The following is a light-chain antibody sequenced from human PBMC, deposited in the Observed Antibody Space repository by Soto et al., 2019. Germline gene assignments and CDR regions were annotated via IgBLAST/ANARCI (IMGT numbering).Light chain of an antibody. V-gene: IGKV3-15*01. CDR1: QSVSTK. Sequence: EIVMTQSPATLSVSPGERATLSCRASQSVSTKVAWYQQKPGQAPRLLIYATSTRATGAPARFSGSRSGTEFTLTISNLQSEDFAVYYCQQYSNWPPITFGQGTRLEIK. CDR3: QQYSNWPPIT. CDR2: ATS. J-gene: IGKJ5*01.